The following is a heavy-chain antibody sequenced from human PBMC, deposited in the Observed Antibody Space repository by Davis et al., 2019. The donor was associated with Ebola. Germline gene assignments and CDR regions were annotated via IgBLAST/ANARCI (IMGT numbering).Heavy chain of an antibody. V-gene: IGHV1-69*13. CDR1: GGTFSSYS. J-gene: IGHJ6*02. Sequence: SVKVSCKAPGGTFSSYSIIWVRQAPGQGLEWMGGFIPVYGAANYAQKFQGRVTITADESASTAYMELSSLTSENTAVYYYARVRGYCSSTSCPAYGMDVWGQGTTVTVSS. CDR2: FIPVYGAA. D-gene: IGHD2-2*01. CDR3: ARVRGYCSSTSCPAYGMDV.